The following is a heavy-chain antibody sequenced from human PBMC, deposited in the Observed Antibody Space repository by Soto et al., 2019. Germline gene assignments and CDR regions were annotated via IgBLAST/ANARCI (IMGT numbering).Heavy chain of an antibody. Sequence: ASVKVSCKASGYTFTGYYMHWVRQAPGQGLEWMGWINPNSGGTNYAQKFQGRVTMTRDTSISTAYMELSRLRSDDTAVYYCARDVDPIYYYYGMDVWGQGTTVTVSS. CDR2: INPNSGGT. J-gene: IGHJ6*02. CDR1: GYTFTGYY. V-gene: IGHV1-2*02. D-gene: IGHD5-12*01. CDR3: ARDVDPIYYYYGMDV.